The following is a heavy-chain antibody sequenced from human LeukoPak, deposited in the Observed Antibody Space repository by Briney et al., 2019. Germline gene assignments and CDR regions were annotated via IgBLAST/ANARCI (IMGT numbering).Heavy chain of an antibody. V-gene: IGHV4-59*02. J-gene: IGHJ4*02. D-gene: IGHD2-2*01. CDR3: AGGGYCSSASCHAPLFDW. CDR1: GASVRRYY. Sequence: SETVSLTCTVSGASVRRYYSSWIRQSPGKGLEWIGYSHYSGSANFNPSLKSRVSISVDTSKNQFSLNLRSLTAADTAVYYCAGGGYCSSASCHAPLFDWWGPGILVTVSS. CDR2: SHYSGSA.